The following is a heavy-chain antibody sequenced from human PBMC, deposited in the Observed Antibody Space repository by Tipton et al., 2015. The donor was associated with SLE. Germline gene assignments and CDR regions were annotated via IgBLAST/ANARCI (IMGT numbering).Heavy chain of an antibody. CDR3: ARDKKAPSYYYYYMDV. V-gene: IGHV4-39*07. J-gene: IGHJ6*03. Sequence: TLSLTCIVSGDSITTSNYYWDWIRQPPGKGLEWIGSIFHTGSTYYNPSLRSRVTISVDTSENQFSLKLRSVTAADTAVYYCARDKKAPSYYYYYMDVWGKGTTVTVSS. CDR2: IFHTGST. CDR1: GDSITTSNYY.